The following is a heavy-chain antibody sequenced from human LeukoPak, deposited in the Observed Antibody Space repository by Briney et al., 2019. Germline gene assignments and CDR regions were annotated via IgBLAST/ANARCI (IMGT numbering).Heavy chain of an antibody. V-gene: IGHV3-21*01. CDR2: ISSSSSYI. D-gene: IGHD6-19*01. Sequence: GGSLRLSCAASGFTFSSYSMNWVRQAPGKGLEWVSSISSSSSYIYYADSVKGRFTISRDNAKNSLYLQMNSLRAEDTAVYYCARDRSQWLAPGAFDIWGQGTMVTVSS. CDR3: ARDRSQWLAPGAFDI. J-gene: IGHJ3*02. CDR1: GFTFSSYS.